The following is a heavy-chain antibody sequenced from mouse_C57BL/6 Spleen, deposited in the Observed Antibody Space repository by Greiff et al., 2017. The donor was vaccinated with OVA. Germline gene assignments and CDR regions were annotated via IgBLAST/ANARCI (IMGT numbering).Heavy chain of an antibody. D-gene: IGHD1-1*01. CDR2: ISYDGSN. CDR1: GYSITSGYS. V-gene: IGHV3-6*01. J-gene: IGHJ1*03. Sequence: EVQLQESGPGLVKPSQSLSLTCSVTGYSITSGYSWTWIRQFPGNKLEWMGYISYDGSNNYNPSLKNRISITRDTSKNQFFLKLNSVTTEDTATYYCAREVGSREYFDVWGTGTTVTVSS. CDR3: AREVGSREYFDV.